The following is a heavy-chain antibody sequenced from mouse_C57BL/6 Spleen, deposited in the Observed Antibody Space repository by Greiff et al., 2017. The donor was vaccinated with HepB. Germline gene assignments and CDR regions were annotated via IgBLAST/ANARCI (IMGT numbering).Heavy chain of an antibody. CDR3: ARVNTVGATRYCDV. Sequence: EVQLQQSGPELVKPGDSVKISCKASGYSFTGYFMNWVMQSHGKSLQWIGRINPYNGDTFYNQKFKGKATLTVDKSSSTAHMELRSLTSEDSAVYYCARVNTVGATRYCDVWGTGTTVTVAS. D-gene: IGHD1-1*01. CDR2: INPYNGDT. J-gene: IGHJ1*03. V-gene: IGHV1-20*01. CDR1: GYSFTGYF.